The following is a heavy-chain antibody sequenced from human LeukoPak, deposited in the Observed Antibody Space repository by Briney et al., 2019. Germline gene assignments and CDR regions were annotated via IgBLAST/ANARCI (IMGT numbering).Heavy chain of an antibody. J-gene: IGHJ6*02. V-gene: IGHV1-8*01. CDR2: MNPNSGNT. D-gene: IGHD3-16*01. CDR3: ARAPSDPWGYYYYYYGMDV. Sequence: ASVTVSFKASGYTFTSYDINWVRQAPGQGLEWMGWMNPNSGNTGYAQKFQGRVTMTRNTSISTAYMELSSLRSEDTAVYYCARAPSDPWGYYYYYYGMDVWGQGTTVTVSS. CDR1: GYTFTSYD.